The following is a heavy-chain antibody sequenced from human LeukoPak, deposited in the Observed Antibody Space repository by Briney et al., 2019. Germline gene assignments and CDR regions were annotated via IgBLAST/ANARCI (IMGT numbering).Heavy chain of an antibody. Sequence: ASVKVSCKASGYTFTSYGINWVRQAPGQGLEWMGWINTNTGNPTYAQGFTGRFAFSLDTSVSTAYLQISSLKAEDIAVYYCARRSQGDYDFWSGYSPDYYYMDVWGKGTTVTVSS. CDR1: GYTFTSYG. CDR2: INTNTGNP. CDR3: ARRSQGDYDFWSGYSPDYYYMDV. D-gene: IGHD3-3*01. J-gene: IGHJ6*03. V-gene: IGHV7-4-1*02.